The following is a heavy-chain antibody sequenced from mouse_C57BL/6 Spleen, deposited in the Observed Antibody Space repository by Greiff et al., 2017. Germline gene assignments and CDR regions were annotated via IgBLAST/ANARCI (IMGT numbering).Heavy chain of an antibody. J-gene: IGHJ3*01. CDR2: IDPEDGDT. D-gene: IGHD2-3*01. V-gene: IGHV14-2*01. Sequence: EVQLQQSGAELVKPGASVKLSCTASGFNIKDYYMHWVKQRTEQGLEWIGRIDPEDGDTKYAPKFQGKATITADTSSNTAYLQLSSLTSEDTAVYYCARSYDGYYVWFAYWGQGTLVTVSA. CDR1: GFNIKDYY. CDR3: ARSYDGYYVWFAY.